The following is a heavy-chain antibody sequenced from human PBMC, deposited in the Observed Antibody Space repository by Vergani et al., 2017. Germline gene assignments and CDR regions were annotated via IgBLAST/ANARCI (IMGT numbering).Heavy chain of an antibody. Sequence: EVQLVESGGGLVQPGRSLRLSCAASGFTFDDYAMHWVRQAPGKGLEWVSGISWNSGSIGYADSVKGRFTISRDNAKSSLYLQMNSLRAEDTALYYCAKDGQGALYYYMDVWGKGP. CDR1: GFTFDDYA. V-gene: IGHV3-9*01. CDR2: ISWNSGSI. J-gene: IGHJ6*03. D-gene: IGHD3-16*01. CDR3: AKDGQGALYYYMDV.